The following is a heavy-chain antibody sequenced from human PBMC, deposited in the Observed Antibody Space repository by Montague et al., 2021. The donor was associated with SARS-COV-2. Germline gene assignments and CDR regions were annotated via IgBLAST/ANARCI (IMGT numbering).Heavy chain of an antibody. CDR1: GGSISSYY. D-gene: IGHD4-17*01. J-gene: IGHJ4*02. V-gene: IGHV4-59*13. CDR3: AIEPDYGEYFDY. CDR2: IYYCGST. Sequence: SETLSLTCTVSGGSISSYYWSWIRPPPGKGLVWIGYIYYCGSTNYNPSLKSRVTMSVDTSKNQFSLKLSSVTAADTAVYYCAIEPDYGEYFDYWGQGTLVTVSS.